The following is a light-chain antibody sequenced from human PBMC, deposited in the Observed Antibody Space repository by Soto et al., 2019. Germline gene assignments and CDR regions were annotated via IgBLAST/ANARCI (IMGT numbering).Light chain of an antibody. V-gene: IGKV1-6*01. CDR2: ATS. Sequence: AIQMTQSPSSLSASVGDRVTITCRASQDIRTELGWYQQKPGKAPNLLIYATSSLQSGVPSRFSGSGSGTDFTLTISSLQPEDFATYYCLQDYNYPRTFGQGTK. J-gene: IGKJ1*01. CDR3: LQDYNYPRT. CDR1: QDIRTE.